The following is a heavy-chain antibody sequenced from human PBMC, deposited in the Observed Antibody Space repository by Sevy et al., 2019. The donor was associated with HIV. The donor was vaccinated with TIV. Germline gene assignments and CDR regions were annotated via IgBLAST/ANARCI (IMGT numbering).Heavy chain of an antibody. D-gene: IGHD6-13*01. CDR1: GFTFSSYW. Sequence: GGSLRLSCAASGFTFSSYWMSWVRQAPGKGLEWVANIKQDGSEKYYVDSVKGRFTISRDNAKNSLYLQMNSLRAEDTVVYYCARDWVIAAAGMGQHDYYYYGMDVWGQGTTVTVSS. CDR3: ARDWVIAAAGMGQHDYYYYGMDV. CDR2: IKQDGSEK. V-gene: IGHV3-7*01. J-gene: IGHJ6*02.